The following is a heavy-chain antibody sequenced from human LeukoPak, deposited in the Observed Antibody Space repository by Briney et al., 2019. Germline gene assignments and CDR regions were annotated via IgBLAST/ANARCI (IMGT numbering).Heavy chain of an antibody. CDR2: ISAYNGNT. J-gene: IGHJ4*02. D-gene: IGHD2-2*01. CDR1: GYTFTSYG. CDR3: ATDRSRYCSSTSCHS. Sequence: ASVKVSCKASGYTFTSYGISWVRQAPGQGLEWMGWISAYNGNTNYAQKLQGRVTMTTDTSTSTAYMELRSLRSDDTAVYYCATDRSRYCSSTSCHSWGQGTLVTVSS. V-gene: IGHV1-18*01.